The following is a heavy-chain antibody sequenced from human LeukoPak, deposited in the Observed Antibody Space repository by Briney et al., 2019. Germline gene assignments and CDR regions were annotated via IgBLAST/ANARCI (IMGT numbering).Heavy chain of an antibody. CDR1: GFTFSSYA. J-gene: IGHJ4*02. CDR2: ISGSGGNS. D-gene: IGHD5-18*01. Sequence: PGGSLRLSYAASGFTFSSYAMNWVRQSPVKGLEWVSGISGSGGNSFYADSVKGRFSTSRDNAKNTLYLHMNNLRAEDTAIYYCTKDTLRSGYPSQFDYWGQGILVTVSS. CDR3: TKDTLRSGYPSQFDY. V-gene: IGHV3-23*01.